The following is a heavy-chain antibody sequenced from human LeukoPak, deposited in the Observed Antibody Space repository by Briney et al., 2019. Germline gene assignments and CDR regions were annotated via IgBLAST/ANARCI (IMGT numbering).Heavy chain of an antibody. CDR1: GFTFSNNW. CDR2: TKQDGSEN. V-gene: IGHV3-7*01. CDR3: AKEGAYPIITYDS. Sequence: PGGSLRLSCAASGFTFSNNWMNWLRPAPGKGLEGVANTKQDGSENYYVDPVKGRFTRYRDNATNSLDLQMNSLRAEDAGVYYCAKEGAYPIITYDSWGQGTLVTVSS. J-gene: IGHJ5*01. D-gene: IGHD1-14*01.